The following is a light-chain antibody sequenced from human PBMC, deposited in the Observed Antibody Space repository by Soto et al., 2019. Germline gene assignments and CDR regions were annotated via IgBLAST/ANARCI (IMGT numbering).Light chain of an antibody. J-gene: IGKJ2*01. CDR1: QSVRSN. V-gene: IGKV3-15*01. CDR3: QQYNNWPYT. CDR2: GAS. Sequence: EIVMTQSPATLSVSPGERATLSCRASQSVRSNLAWYQQKPGQAPRLLIYGASTRATGIPVRFSGSGSGPEFSLTISSLQSEDVAVYYCQQYNNWPYTFGQGTKLEI.